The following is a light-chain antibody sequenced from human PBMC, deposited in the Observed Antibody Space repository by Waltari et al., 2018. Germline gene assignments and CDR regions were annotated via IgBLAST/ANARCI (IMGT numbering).Light chain of an antibody. J-gene: IGKJ3*01. Sequence: IQMTQSPSSLSASVGHKVTINCRASQSIGSNLAWYQQKPGEVPKLLIYAASTLKSEVPFRFRGSGSGTDFTLTISSLQPEDVATYYCQKCDSVPFTFGPGTKLDIK. CDR2: AAS. V-gene: IGKV1-27*01. CDR1: QSIGSN. CDR3: QKCDSVPFT.